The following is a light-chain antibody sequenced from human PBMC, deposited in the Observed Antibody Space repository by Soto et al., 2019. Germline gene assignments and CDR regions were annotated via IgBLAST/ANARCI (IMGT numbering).Light chain of an antibody. Sequence: QSLLTQPASLSGSPWQSITISSTRTSSDVCFSYFISWYQQHPCKAPKLLISDVIDRPSGVSDRFSGSKSGNTASLTISGLQAEDEADYYCSSFTSTNTDVFGTGTKVTVL. J-gene: IGLJ1*01. CDR3: SSFTSTNTDV. CDR2: DVI. V-gene: IGLV2-14*03. CDR1: SSDVCFSYF.